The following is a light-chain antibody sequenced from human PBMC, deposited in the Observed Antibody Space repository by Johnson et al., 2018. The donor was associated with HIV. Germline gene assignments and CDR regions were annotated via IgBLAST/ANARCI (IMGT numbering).Light chain of an antibody. Sequence: QSALTQPPSVSAAPGQKVTISCSGSSSNIGDNYVSWYQQVPVTAPKLLIYDNNKRPSGIPDRFSGSQSGTSATLGIPGLPTGDEADYYCGTWDNSLSAYVFGTGTKVTVL. CDR3: GTWDNSLSAYV. CDR1: SSNIGDNY. V-gene: IGLV1-51*01. J-gene: IGLJ1*01. CDR2: DNN.